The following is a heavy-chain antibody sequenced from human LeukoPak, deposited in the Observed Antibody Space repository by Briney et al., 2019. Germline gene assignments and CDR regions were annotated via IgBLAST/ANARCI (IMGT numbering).Heavy chain of an antibody. Sequence: TGGSLRLSCAASGFTFSSYGMHWVRQAPGKGLEWVAFIRYDGSNKYYADSVKGRFTISRDNSKNTLYLQMNSLRAEDTAVYYCAKISSGIYDYVWGSYRNTESRVDYWGQGTLVTVSS. D-gene: IGHD3-16*02. CDR2: IRYDGSNK. V-gene: IGHV3-30*02. CDR3: AKISSGIYDYVWGSYRNTESRVDY. CDR1: GFTFSSYG. J-gene: IGHJ4*02.